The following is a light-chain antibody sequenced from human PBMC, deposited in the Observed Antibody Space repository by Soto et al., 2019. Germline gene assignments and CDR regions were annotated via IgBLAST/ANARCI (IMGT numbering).Light chain of an antibody. Sequence: QSVLTQPPSVSGAPGQRVTISCTGSSSNIGSGYDVHWYQQLPGTAPKLLIYGNSNRPSGVPDRCSGSKSGTSASLAITGHQAEDEADYYCQSYDSSLSGWVFGGGTKLTVL. J-gene: IGLJ3*02. CDR3: QSYDSSLSGWV. CDR2: GNS. CDR1: SSNIGSGYD. V-gene: IGLV1-40*01.